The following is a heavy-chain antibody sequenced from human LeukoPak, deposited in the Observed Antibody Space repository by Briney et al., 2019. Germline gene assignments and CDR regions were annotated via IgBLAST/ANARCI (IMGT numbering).Heavy chain of an antibody. CDR3: ARVSTGIVVVPAAIGWSDP. V-gene: IGHV3-74*01. J-gene: IGHJ5*02. D-gene: IGHD2-2*02. CDR2: INSDGSST. CDR1: GFTFSSYW. Sequence: PGGSLRLSCAASGFTFSSYWMHWVRQAPGKGLVWVSRINSDGSSTSYADSVKGRFTISRDNAKNTLYLQMNSLRAEDTAVYYCARVSTGIVVVPAAIGWSDPWGQGTLVTVSS.